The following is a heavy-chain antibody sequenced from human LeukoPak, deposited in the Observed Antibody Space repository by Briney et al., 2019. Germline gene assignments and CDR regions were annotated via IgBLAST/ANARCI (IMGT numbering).Heavy chain of an antibody. J-gene: IGHJ5*02. CDR2: IDADGGAT. V-gene: IGHV3-23*01. D-gene: IGHD3-10*01. Sequence: PGRSLRLSCAASGFTFKIYAMTWVRQAPGKGLEWVSSIDADGGATFYADSVQGRFSISRDNAKNTLGLQMHSLTAEDTAIYYCAKDQSYYNWFDPWGQGTRVTVSS. CDR3: AKDQSYYNWFDP. CDR1: GFTFKIYA.